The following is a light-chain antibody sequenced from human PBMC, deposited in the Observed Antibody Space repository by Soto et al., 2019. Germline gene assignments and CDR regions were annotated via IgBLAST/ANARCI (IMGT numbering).Light chain of an antibody. Sequence: QSVLSQPASGSGTPGQSFTISCSGSSSNIGSNTVNWYQQLPGTAPKLLIYSNNQRPSGVPDRFSGSKSGTSASLAISGLQSEDEADYYCAAWDDSLNGYVFGTGTKVTVL. J-gene: IGLJ1*01. CDR2: SNN. V-gene: IGLV1-44*01. CDR1: SSNIGSNT. CDR3: AAWDDSLNGYV.